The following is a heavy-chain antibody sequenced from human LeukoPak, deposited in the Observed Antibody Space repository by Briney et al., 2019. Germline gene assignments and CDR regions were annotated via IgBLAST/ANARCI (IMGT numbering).Heavy chain of an antibody. J-gene: IGHJ4*02. CDR1: GFTFSSYA. CDR2: ISGSGGST. V-gene: IGHV3-23*01. Sequence: GGSLRLSCAASGFTFSSYAMSWVRQAPGKGLEWVSAISGSGGSTYYADSVKGRFTISRDNAKNSLYLQMNSLRAEDTALYYCAKDIIPYYYGSGSYPDYWGQGTLVTVSS. D-gene: IGHD3-10*01. CDR3: AKDIIPYYYGSGSYPDY.